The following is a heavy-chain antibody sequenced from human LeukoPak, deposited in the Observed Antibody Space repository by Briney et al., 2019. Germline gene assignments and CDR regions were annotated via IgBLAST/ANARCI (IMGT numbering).Heavy chain of an antibody. CDR1: GFTFSTYA. V-gene: IGHV3-23*01. CDR2: ILSGGST. CDR3: AKDSVLAITHGYFDY. D-gene: IGHD1-20*01. Sequence: GGSLRLSCAAAGFTFSTYAMSWVRQAPGKGLEWVSAILSGGSTYYADSVKGRFTISGDNSRNTLYLQMNSLRAEDTAVYYCAKDSVLAITHGYFDYWGQGTLVTVSS. J-gene: IGHJ4*02.